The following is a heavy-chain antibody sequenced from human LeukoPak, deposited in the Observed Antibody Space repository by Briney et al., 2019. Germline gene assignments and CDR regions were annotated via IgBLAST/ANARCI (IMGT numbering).Heavy chain of an antibody. J-gene: IGHJ4*02. D-gene: IGHD2-2*01. V-gene: IGHV4-59*08. Sequence: SETLSLTCSVSDGSMGTYYWGWIRQPPGKGLEWIGYIYYSGSTTYNPSLKSRVTVSVDTSRNQFSLKLTSMTAADTAVYYCARGRLGRQHASFFDSWGQGTLVTVSS. CDR1: DGSMGTYY. CDR3: ARGRLGRQHASFFDS. CDR2: IYYSGST.